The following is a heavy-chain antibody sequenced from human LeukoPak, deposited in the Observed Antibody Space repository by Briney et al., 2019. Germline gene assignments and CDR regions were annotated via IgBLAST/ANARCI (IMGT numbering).Heavy chain of an antibody. CDR3: ARSPAMSCGGDCYSGWFDP. V-gene: IGHV1-69*04. Sequence: SVKVSCKASGGTFSSYAISWVRQAPGQGLEWMGRIIPIFGIANYAQKFQGRVTITADKSTSTAYMELSSLGSEDTAVYYCARSPAMSCGGDCYSGWFDPWGQGTLVTVSS. J-gene: IGHJ5*02. D-gene: IGHD2-21*02. CDR1: GGTFSSYA. CDR2: IIPIFGIA.